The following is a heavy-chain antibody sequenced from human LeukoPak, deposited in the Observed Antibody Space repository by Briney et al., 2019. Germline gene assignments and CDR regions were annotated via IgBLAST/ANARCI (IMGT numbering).Heavy chain of an antibody. J-gene: IGHJ6*04. Sequence: HLGGSLRLSCAASGFAFSSYWMLWVRQAPGKGLVCVARINGDGITTNYADSVKGRFTISRDDAKNSLYLQMNSLRAEDMALYYCAKAGYSSGSPHLDVWGKGTTVTVSS. V-gene: IGHV3-74*01. D-gene: IGHD6-19*01. CDR2: INGDGITT. CDR1: GFAFSSYW. CDR3: AKAGYSSGSPHLDV.